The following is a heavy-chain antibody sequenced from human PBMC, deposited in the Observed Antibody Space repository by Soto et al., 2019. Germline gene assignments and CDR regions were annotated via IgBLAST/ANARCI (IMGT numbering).Heavy chain of an antibody. CDR2: INPSGGST. Sequence: GASVKVSCKASGYTFTSYYMHWVRQAPGQGLEWVGIINPSGGSTSYAQKFQGRVTMTRDTSTSTVYMELSSLRSEDTAVYYCARDDSSGYYHSDYDAFDIWGQGTMVTVSS. J-gene: IGHJ3*02. CDR3: ARDDSSGYYHSDYDAFDI. D-gene: IGHD3-22*01. CDR1: GYTFTSYY. V-gene: IGHV1-46*01.